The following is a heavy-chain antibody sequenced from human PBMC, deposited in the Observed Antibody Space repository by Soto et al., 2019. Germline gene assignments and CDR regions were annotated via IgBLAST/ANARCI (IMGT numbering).Heavy chain of an antibody. CDR2: INLKLGDT. CDR3: GRNMDYYYGRGSGNGHGI. D-gene: IGHD3-10*02. V-gene: IGHV1-2*02. J-gene: IGHJ6*02. CDR1: AYTFTAYH. Sequence: QVRLVQSGAEVKEPGDSVRVSCEASAYTFTAYHIHWVRQAPGQGLEWMGWINLKLGDTGYAQDLQCRCSMTSDMSISTVYMELSRLTSDDTAIHYCGRNMDYYYGRGSGNGHGIWGQGTTVTVFS.